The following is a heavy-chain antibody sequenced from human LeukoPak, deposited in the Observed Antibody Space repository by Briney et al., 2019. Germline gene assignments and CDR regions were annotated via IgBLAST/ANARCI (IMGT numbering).Heavy chain of an antibody. D-gene: IGHD3-3*01. CDR1: GFTFSSYG. V-gene: IGHV3-30*02. CDR3: AREVLWKGLPAFDY. CDR2: IRYDGSNK. J-gene: IGHJ4*02. Sequence: GGSLRLSCAASGFTFSSYGMHWVRQAPGKGLEWVAFIRYDGSNKYYADSVKGRFTISRDNSKNTLYLQMNSLRAEDTAVYYCAREVLWKGLPAFDYWGQGTLVTVSS.